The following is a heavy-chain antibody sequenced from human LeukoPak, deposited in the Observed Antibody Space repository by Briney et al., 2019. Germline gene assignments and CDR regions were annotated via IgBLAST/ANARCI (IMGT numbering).Heavy chain of an antibody. J-gene: IGHJ6*03. Sequence: PSETLSLTCAVYGGSFSGYYWSWIRQPPGKGLEWIGEINHSGSTNYNPSLKSRVTISVDTSKNQFSLKLNSVTAADTAVYYCARKRGSGRKFPHYYYYYYMDVWGKGTTVTISS. CDR3: ARKRGSGRKFPHYYYYYYMDV. CDR1: GGSFSGYY. D-gene: IGHD3-10*01. CDR2: INHSGST. V-gene: IGHV4-34*01.